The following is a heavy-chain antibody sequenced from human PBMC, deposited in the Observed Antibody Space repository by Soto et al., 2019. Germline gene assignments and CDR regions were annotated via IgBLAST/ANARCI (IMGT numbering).Heavy chain of an antibody. CDR3: ARLGFPGAIYFDS. Sequence: GESLKFSCKGSGYNFTTFWIGGVRQMPGKGLEWMGIIYPGDSETKYSPDFAGQVTISADRSTNTAYLQWRSLRASDTAMYYCARLGFPGAIYFDSWGLGTLVTVSS. V-gene: IGHV5-51*01. CDR2: IYPGDSET. CDR1: GYNFTTFW. J-gene: IGHJ4*02.